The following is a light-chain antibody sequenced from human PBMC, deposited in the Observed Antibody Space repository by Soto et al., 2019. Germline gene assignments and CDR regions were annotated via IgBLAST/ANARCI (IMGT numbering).Light chain of an antibody. CDR2: AAS. CDR3: QQGHSMPFT. V-gene: IGKV1-39*01. Sequence: DIQMTQSPSSLSASVGDRVTITCRASQSITNSLNWYQHKPGKAPTLVVYAASSLQSGVPSRFSGSRSGTDFTLTISSLQPEDFATYFCQQGHSMPFTFRPGTKLDIK. CDR1: QSITNS. J-gene: IGKJ3*01.